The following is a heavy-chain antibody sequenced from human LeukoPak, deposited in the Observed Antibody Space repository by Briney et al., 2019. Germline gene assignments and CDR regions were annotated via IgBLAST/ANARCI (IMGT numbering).Heavy chain of an antibody. J-gene: IGHJ4*02. Sequence: PGGSLRLSCAASGFPFTSHWLSWFRQSPGRGLEWVAHINSDGSEKNYVDSVKGRFTISRDNARNPQFLQMNSLRAEDTAVYYCASGGGWVFFNWGQGTLVTVSS. CDR2: INSDGSEK. V-gene: IGHV3-7*01. D-gene: IGHD6-19*01. CDR1: GFPFTSHW. CDR3: ASGGGWVFFN.